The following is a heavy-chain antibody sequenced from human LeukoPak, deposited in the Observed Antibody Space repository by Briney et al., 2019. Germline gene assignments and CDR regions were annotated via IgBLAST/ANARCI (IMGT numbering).Heavy chain of an antibody. J-gene: IGHJ6*02. Sequence: PGGSLRLSCAASGFTFSSYAMHWVRQAPGKGLEWVAVISYDGSNKYYADSVKGRFTISRDNSKNTLYLQMSSLRAVDTAVYYCARGPAWNDVFYYYGMDVWGQGTTVTVSS. CDR3: ARGPAWNDVFYYYGMDV. V-gene: IGHV3-30-3*01. CDR1: GFTFSSYA. D-gene: IGHD1-1*01. CDR2: ISYDGSNK.